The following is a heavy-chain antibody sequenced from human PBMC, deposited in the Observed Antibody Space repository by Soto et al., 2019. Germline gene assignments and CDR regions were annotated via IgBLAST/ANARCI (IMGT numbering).Heavy chain of an antibody. D-gene: IGHD6-25*01. J-gene: IGHJ4*02. CDR3: ARVDSSGCSEX. CDR2: IYPGDSDT. CDR1: GYSFTSYW. V-gene: IGHV5-51*01. Sequence: PGESLKISCKGSGYSFTSYWIGWVRQMPGKGMEFMVFIYPGDSDTTYSPSFHGHVTISADKYSSTAYLQWSSLNASDTAMYYCARVDSSGCSEXWGQGTLVTVSX.